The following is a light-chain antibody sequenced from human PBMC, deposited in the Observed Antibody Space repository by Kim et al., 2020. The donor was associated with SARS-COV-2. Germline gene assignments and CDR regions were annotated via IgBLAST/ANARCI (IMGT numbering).Light chain of an antibody. Sequence: GQSITISCTGTSSDVGGYNYFSWYQQHPGKAPKLMIYDVSNRPSGVSNRFSGSKSGNTASLTISGLQAEDEADYYCSSYTSSSTNVFGTGTKVTVL. J-gene: IGLJ1*01. CDR1: SSDVGGYNY. CDR3: SSYTSSSTNV. V-gene: IGLV2-14*03. CDR2: DVS.